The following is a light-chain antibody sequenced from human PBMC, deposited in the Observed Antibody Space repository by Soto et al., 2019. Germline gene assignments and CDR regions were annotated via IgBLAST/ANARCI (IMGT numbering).Light chain of an antibody. CDR2: GAS. J-gene: IGKJ1*01. CDR1: QSVSSSY. V-gene: IGKV3-20*01. Sequence: EIVLTQSPGTLSLSPGERATLSFRASQSVSSSYLGWYQQKPGQAPRLLIYGASSRATGIPDRFSGSGSGTDFTLTISSLQPDDFATYYCQPYNSDSRTFGQGTKVDIK. CDR3: QPYNSDSRT.